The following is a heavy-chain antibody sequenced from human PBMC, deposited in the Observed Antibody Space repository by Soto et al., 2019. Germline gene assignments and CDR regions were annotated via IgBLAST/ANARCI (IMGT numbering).Heavy chain of an antibody. Sequence: ASVKVSCKASGYTFTSYDINWVRQATGQGLAWMGWMNPNSGNTGYAQKFQGRVTMTRNTSISTAYMELSSLRSEDTAVYYCARGFIAAAGISGNWFDPWGQGTLVTVSS. CDR3: ARGFIAAAGISGNWFDP. J-gene: IGHJ5*02. V-gene: IGHV1-8*01. D-gene: IGHD6-13*01. CDR1: GYTFTSYD. CDR2: MNPNSGNT.